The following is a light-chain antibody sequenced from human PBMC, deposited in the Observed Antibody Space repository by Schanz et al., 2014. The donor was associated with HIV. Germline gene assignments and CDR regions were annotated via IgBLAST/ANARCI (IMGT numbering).Light chain of an antibody. J-gene: IGLJ1*01. CDR1: SSDVGGYNY. Sequence: QSALTQPPSASGSPGQSVTISCTGTSSDVGGYNYVSWYQQYPGKAPKLMISEVSKRPSGVPDRFSGSKSGNTASLTVSGLQAEDEGDYYCSSYAGINNFVFGTGTKLTVL. V-gene: IGLV2-8*01. CDR2: EVS. CDR3: SSYAGINNFV.